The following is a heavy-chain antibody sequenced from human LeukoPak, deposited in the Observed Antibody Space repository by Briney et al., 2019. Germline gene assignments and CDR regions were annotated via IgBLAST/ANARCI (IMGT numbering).Heavy chain of an antibody. D-gene: IGHD6-19*01. CDR2: ISYDGSNK. V-gene: IGHV3-30-3*01. CDR3: ARDTRLPGYSSGWYDAFDI. J-gene: IGHJ3*02. CDR1: GFTFSSYA. Sequence: QTGGSLRLSCAASGFTFSSYAMHWVRQAPGKGLEWVAVISYDGSNKYYADSVKGRFTISRDNSKNTLYLQMNSLRAEDTAVYYCARDTRLPGYSSGWYDAFDIWGQGTMVTVSS.